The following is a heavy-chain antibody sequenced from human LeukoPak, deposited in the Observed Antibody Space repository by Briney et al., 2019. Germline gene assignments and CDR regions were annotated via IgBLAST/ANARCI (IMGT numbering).Heavy chain of an antibody. CDR1: GYTFTGYY. J-gene: IGHJ4*02. CDR2: INPNSGGT. D-gene: IGHD5-18*01. CDR3: ARAAYSYGYPDY. V-gene: IGHV1-2*02. Sequence: ASVKDSCKASGYTFTGYYMHWVRQAPGQGLEWMGWINPNSGGTNYAQKFQGRVTMTRDTSISTAYMELSRLRSDDTAVYYCARAAYSYGYPDYWGQGTLVTVSS.